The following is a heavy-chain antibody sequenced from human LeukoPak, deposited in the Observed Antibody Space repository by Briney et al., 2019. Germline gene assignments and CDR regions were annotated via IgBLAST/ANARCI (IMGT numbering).Heavy chain of an antibody. V-gene: IGHV3-30*18. CDR1: GFTFSSYG. Sequence: GGSLRLSCAASGFTFSSYGMHWVRQAPGKGLEWVAVISYDGSNKYYADSVKGRFTISRDNSKNTLYLQMNSQRAEDTAVYYCAKGVEKGYWGQGTLVTVSS. J-gene: IGHJ4*02. CDR3: AKGVEKGY. CDR2: ISYDGSNK. D-gene: IGHD1-1*01.